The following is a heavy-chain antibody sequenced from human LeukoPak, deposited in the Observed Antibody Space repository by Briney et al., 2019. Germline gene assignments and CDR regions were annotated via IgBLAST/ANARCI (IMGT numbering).Heavy chain of an antibody. CDR1: GFTFSSYA. CDR2: ISGSGGST. CDR3: AKDSGTIFGVVIMYYFDY. J-gene: IGHJ4*02. Sequence: QSGGSLRLSCAASGFTFSSYAMSWVRQAPGKGLEWVSAISGSGGSTYYADSVKGRFTISRDNSKNTLYLQMNSLRAEDTAVYYCAKDSGTIFGVVIMYYFDYWGQGTLVTVSS. D-gene: IGHD3-3*01. V-gene: IGHV3-23*01.